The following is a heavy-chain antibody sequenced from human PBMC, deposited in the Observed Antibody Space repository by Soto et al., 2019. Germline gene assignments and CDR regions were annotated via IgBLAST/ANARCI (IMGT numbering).Heavy chain of an antibody. V-gene: IGHV3-23*01. Sequence: QPVGSLRLSCAASGFTFSSCAMTWVRQAPGMGLQWVSAISDSGGSTYYADSVRGRFTISRDNSKNTLYLQLNSLGAEDTAVYYCAKDKPAAGSQWLVPIWGRGTLVTVSS. CDR2: ISDSGGST. CDR3: AKDKPAAGSQWLVPI. D-gene: IGHD6-19*01. CDR1: GFTFSSCA. J-gene: IGHJ4*02.